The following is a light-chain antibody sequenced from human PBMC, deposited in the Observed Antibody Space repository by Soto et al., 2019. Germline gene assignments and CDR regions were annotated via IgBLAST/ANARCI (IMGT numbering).Light chain of an antibody. CDR2: GAS. CDR1: QSVSSSA. Sequence: EIVLTQSPGTLSLSPGERATLSCRASQSVSSSALAWYKQKPGQAPRRLIYGASSRATGIPARFSGSGSGTEFTLTIRSLEPEDFAVYYCQQYGSSGTFGQGTKVDIK. CDR3: QQYGSSGT. J-gene: IGKJ1*01. V-gene: IGKV3-20*01.